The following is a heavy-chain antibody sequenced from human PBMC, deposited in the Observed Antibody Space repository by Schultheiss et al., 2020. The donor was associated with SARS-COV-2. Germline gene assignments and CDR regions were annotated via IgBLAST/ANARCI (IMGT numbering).Heavy chain of an antibody. CDR3: VKSPGVAVAGTISFDY. V-gene: IGHV3-30*18. CDR2: ISYDGRNK. CDR1: GFPFSSYG. J-gene: IGHJ4*02. Sequence: GESLKISCAASGFPFSSYGMHWVRQAPGKGLQWVAVISYDGRNKDYADSVKGRFTISRDNAKNSLYLQMNSLRVEDTAVYYCVKSPGVAVAGTISFDYWGQGTLVTVSS. D-gene: IGHD6-19*01.